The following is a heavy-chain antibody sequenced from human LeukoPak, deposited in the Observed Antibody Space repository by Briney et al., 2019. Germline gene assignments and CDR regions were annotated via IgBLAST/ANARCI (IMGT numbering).Heavy chain of an antibody. D-gene: IGHD2-2*01. V-gene: IGHV3-48*03. Sequence: GGSLRLSCAASGFIFSSYEMNWVRQAPGKGLEWVSYISSSSSTIYYADSVKGRFTISRDNAKKSLYLQMNSLRDEDTAVYYCAGEYSSSWFGGWFDPWGQGTLVTVSS. J-gene: IGHJ5*02. CDR1: GFIFSSYE. CDR2: ISSSSSTI. CDR3: AGEYSSSWFGGWFDP.